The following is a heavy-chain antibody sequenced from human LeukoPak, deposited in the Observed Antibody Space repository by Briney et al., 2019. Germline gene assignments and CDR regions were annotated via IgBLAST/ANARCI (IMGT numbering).Heavy chain of an antibody. CDR2: INPSGGST. J-gene: IGHJ4*02. D-gene: IGHD3-22*01. V-gene: IGHV1-46*01. CDR1: GYTFTSYY. CDR3: ARVIYDSSGDPSPFDY. Sequence: ASVKVSCKASGYTFTSYYMHWVRQAPGQGLEWMGIINPSGGSTSYAQKFQGRVTMTRDMSTSTVYMELSSLRSEDTAVYYCARVIYDSSGDPSPFDYWGQGTLVTVSS.